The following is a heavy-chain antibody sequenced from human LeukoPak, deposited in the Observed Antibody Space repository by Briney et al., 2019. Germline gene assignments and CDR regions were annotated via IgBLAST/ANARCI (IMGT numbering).Heavy chain of an antibody. Sequence: GASVKVSCKASGYTFTGYYMHWVRQAPGQGLEWMGWINPNSGGTNYAQKFQGRVTMTRDTSISTAYMELSRLRSDDTAVYYCAREHQLLVREAFDIWGQGTMVTVSS. J-gene: IGHJ3*02. CDR1: GYTFTGYY. CDR2: INPNSGGT. V-gene: IGHV1-2*02. CDR3: AREHQLLVREAFDI. D-gene: IGHD2-2*01.